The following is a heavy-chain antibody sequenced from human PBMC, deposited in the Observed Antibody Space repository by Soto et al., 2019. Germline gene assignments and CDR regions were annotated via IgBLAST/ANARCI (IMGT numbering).Heavy chain of an antibody. CDR3: ARQGFGELHGLVDV. D-gene: IGHD3-10*01. J-gene: IGHJ6*02. Sequence: PSETLSLTCTISCGPMNNYYCSWFRQPRGQGLEWIGYMGYNGFTRYNPSLRSRVAISLDTAKNQFSLNLSSVTAADTALYYCARQGFGELHGLVDVWGQGITVTVSS. V-gene: IGHV4-59*08. CDR1: CGPMNNYY. CDR2: MGYNGFT.